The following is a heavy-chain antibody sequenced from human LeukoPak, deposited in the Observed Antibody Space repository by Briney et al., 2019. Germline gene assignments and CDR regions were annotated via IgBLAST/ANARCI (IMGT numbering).Heavy chain of an antibody. CDR1: GGSISSYY. Sequence: SETLSLTCTVSGGSISSYYWSWIRQPAGKGLEWIGRIYTSGSTNYNPSLKSRVTMSVDTSKNQFSLKLSSVTAADTAVYYCARHEYSSGYFPGDYYYYMDVWGKGTTVTISS. CDR2: IYTSGST. J-gene: IGHJ6*03. D-gene: IGHD3-22*01. V-gene: IGHV4-4*07. CDR3: ARHEYSSGYFPGDYYYYMDV.